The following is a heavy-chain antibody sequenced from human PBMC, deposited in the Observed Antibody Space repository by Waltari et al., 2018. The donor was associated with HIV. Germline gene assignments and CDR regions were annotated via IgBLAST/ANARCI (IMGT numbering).Heavy chain of an antibody. J-gene: IGHJ4*02. CDR2: VGPGENV. CDR3: ARGLQMTSYASGNWLWEQMLSRYFFDL. V-gene: IGHV4-34*01. D-gene: IGHD3-9*01. Sequence: QAQLQQWGTGLWKPSDALSLTCAVYGASFSDYCWTWNRQLQGKGMEWMGEVGPGENVNVLPSLRRLLSLSTDASKNQFSLILTSVAATDTGVYFCARGLQMTSYASGNWLWEQMLSRYFFDLWGQGTRV. CDR1: GASFSDYC.